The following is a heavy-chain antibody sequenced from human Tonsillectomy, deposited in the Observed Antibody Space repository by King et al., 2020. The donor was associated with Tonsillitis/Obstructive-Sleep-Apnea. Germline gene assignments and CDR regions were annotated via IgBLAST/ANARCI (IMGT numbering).Heavy chain of an antibody. CDR3: ARVDCSSASCYTENWFDL. D-gene: IGHD2-2*02. J-gene: IGHJ5*02. V-gene: IGHV5-10-1*03. CDR1: GYSFTSYW. CDR2: IDPSDSYT. Sequence: VQLVESGAEVKKPGESLRISCKGSGYSFTSYWISWVRQMPGKGLEWMGRIDPSDSYTNYSPSFQGHVTISADKPISTAYLQWSSLKASDTAMYYCARVDCSSASCYTENWFDLWGQGTQVTVSS.